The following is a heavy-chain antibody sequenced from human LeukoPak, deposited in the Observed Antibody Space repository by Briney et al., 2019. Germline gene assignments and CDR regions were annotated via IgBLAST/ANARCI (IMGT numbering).Heavy chain of an antibody. CDR2: IYHSGST. J-gene: IGHJ4*02. CDR1: GYSISSGYY. CDR3: ARAGYCRSTSCYILFDY. V-gene: IGHV4-38-2*02. D-gene: IGHD2-2*01. Sequence: SETLSLTCTVSGYSISSGYYWGWIRQPPGKGLEWIGSIYHSGSTYYNPSLKSRVTISVDTSKNQFSLKLSSVTAADTAVYYCARAGYCRSTSCYILFDYWGQGTLVTVSS.